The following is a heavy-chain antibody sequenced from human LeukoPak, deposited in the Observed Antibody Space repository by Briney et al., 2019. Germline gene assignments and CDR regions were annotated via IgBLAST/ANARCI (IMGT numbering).Heavy chain of an antibody. CDR2: ISSGGSTV. D-gene: IGHD3-10*01. CDR3: ARGGSFVEY. CDR1: GFTFSNYE. Sequence: RSGGSLRLSCAASGFTFSNYEMHWVRRAPGKGLEWVSYISSGGSTVYYADPVKGRFTVSRDNAKNSLYLQMSSLRAEDTAVYYCARGGSFVEYWGQGTLVSVSS. V-gene: IGHV3-48*03. J-gene: IGHJ4*02.